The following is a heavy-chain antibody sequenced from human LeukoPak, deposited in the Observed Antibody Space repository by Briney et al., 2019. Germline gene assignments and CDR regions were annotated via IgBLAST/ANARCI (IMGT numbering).Heavy chain of an antibody. D-gene: IGHD6-19*01. J-gene: IGHJ6*02. CDR1: GYSISSGYY. V-gene: IGHV4-38-2*02. CDR2: IYYSGST. CDR3: ARGGSTPYSSGWYYYYYGMDV. Sequence: PSETLSLTCTVSGYSISSGYYWGWIRQPPGKGLEWIGSIYYSGSTYYNPSLKSRVTISVDTSKNQFSLKLSSVTAADTAVYYCARGGSTPYSSGWYYYYYGMDVWGQGTTVTVSS.